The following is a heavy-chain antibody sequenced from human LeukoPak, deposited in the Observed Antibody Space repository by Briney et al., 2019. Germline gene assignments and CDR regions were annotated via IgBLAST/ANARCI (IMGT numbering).Heavy chain of an antibody. D-gene: IGHD3-16*02. V-gene: IGHV1-2*02. CDR3: ARESSLSLSAFDI. J-gene: IGHJ3*02. CDR2: MNPNNGGT. Sequence: GASVKASCKASGYTFTGYYMHWVRQTPGQGLEWVVWMNPNNGGTNYAQKFQGRVTMTRDTSISTAYMELSSLRPDDTAVYYCARESSLSLSAFDIWGQGTMVTVSS. CDR1: GYTFTGYY.